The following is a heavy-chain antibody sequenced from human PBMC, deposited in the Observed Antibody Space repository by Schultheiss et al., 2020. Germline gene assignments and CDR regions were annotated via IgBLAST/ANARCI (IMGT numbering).Heavy chain of an antibody. CDR3: ARDLHGDYELDY. V-gene: IGHV3-33*01. Sequence: GGSLRLSCAASGFTFSSYGMHWVRQAPGKGLEWVAVIWYDGSNKYYADSVKGRFTISRDNSKNTLYLQMQSLRAEDTAVYCCARDLHGDYELDYWGQGTLVTVSS. D-gene: IGHD4-17*01. CDR2: IWYDGSNK. CDR1: GFTFSSYG. J-gene: IGHJ4*02.